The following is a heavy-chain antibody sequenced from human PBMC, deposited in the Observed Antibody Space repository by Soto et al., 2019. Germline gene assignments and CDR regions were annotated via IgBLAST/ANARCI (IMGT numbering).Heavy chain of an antibody. Sequence: PSETLSLTCAVYSGSFSGYYWTWIRQSPGKGLEWIGEINHSGSTNYSPSLKSRVSISVDTTKNQFSLRLSSMTAADTAVYFFASLSCCFSSGGEEYYYGMDVWGQGTTVTVSS. CDR3: ASLSCCFSSGGEEYYYGMDV. CDR1: SGSFSGYY. D-gene: IGHD3-16*01. CDR2: INHSGST. J-gene: IGHJ6*02. V-gene: IGHV4-34*01.